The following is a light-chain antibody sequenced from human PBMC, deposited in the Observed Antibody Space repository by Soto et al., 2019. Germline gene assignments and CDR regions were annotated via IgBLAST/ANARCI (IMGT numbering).Light chain of an antibody. CDR2: GAS. V-gene: IGKV3-20*01. Sequence: EIVLTQSPGTLSLSPGERATLSCRASQSVSSSYLAWYQQKPGQAPRLLIYGASSRATGIPDRFSGSGSRTDFTLTISRLEPDDFAVYCCQQYGSSPGTFGKGTKLEIK. J-gene: IGKJ2*01. CDR1: QSVSSSY. CDR3: QQYGSSPGT.